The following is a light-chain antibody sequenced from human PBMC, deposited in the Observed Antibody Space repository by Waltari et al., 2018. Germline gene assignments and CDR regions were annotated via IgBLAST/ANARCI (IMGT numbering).Light chain of an antibody. Sequence: DIQMTQSPSSLSASVGDRVTITCRASQSSSSYLNWYQQKPGKTPKLLIYAASSLQSGVPSRFNGSGSGTDFTLTISSLQPEDFATYYCQQSYSTPFTFGGGTKVEIK. V-gene: IGKV1-39*01. CDR1: QSSSSY. CDR2: AAS. CDR3: QQSYSTPFT. J-gene: IGKJ4*01.